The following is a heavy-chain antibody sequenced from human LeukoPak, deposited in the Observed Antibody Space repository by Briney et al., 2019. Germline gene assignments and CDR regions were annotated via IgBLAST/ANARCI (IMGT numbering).Heavy chain of an antibody. CDR1: GFTFSSYW. Sequence: GGSLRLSCAASGFTFSSYWMHWVRQAPGKGLVWVSRINSDGSSTSYADSVKGRFTISRDNAKNTLYLQMNSLRAEDTAVYYCASFLVDYYDSSGYWFFDYWGQGTLVTVSS. D-gene: IGHD3-22*01. V-gene: IGHV3-74*01. J-gene: IGHJ4*02. CDR2: INSDGSST. CDR3: ASFLVDYYDSSGYWFFDY.